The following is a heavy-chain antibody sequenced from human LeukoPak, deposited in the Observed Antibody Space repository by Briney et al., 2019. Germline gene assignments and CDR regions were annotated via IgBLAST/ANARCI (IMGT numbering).Heavy chain of an antibody. CDR2: IRYDGSNK. CDR3: ANEGILPGGY. Sequence: GGSLRLSCAASGFTFSSYGMHWVRQAPGKGLEWVAFIRYDGSNKYYADSVKGRFTISRDNSKNTLCLQMNSLRAEDTAVYYCANEGILPGGYWGQGTLVTVSS. V-gene: IGHV3-30*02. CDR1: GFTFSSYG. J-gene: IGHJ4*02. D-gene: IGHD2-15*01.